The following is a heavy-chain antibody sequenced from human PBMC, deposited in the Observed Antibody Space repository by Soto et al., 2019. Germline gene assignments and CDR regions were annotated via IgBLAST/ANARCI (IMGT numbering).Heavy chain of an antibody. J-gene: IGHJ4*02. CDR1: GYIFPNYW. D-gene: IGHD6-6*01. V-gene: IGHV5-51*01. CDR2: IFRGDSDT. Sequence: ESLMLYCKGSGYIFPNYWFAWVLHMARKGLEWMGIIFRGDSDTSYTPSCQGQITISADKTINSAYLRWSSLEDTDIYVYYSERRVAAHRYFDFWGQGALVTVSS. CDR3: ERRVAAHRYFDF.